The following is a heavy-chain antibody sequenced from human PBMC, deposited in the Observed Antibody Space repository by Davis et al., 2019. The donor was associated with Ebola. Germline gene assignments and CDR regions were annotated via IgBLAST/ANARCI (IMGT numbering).Heavy chain of an antibody. Sequence: PGGSLRLSCVASGFTFTTSTMHWVRQAPGKGLEWVSGISWNSANIGYADSVKGRFTISRDNAKNSLYLQMNSLSAEDTAVYYCAKSFSSSPRLRYYYGMDVWGQGTTVTVSS. CDR2: ISWNSANI. J-gene: IGHJ6*02. CDR1: GFTFTTST. V-gene: IGHV3-9*01. D-gene: IGHD6-6*01. CDR3: AKSFSSSPRLRYYYGMDV.